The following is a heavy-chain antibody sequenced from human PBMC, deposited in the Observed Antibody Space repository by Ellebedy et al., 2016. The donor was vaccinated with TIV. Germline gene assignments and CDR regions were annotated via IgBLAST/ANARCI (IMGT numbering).Heavy chain of an antibody. Sequence: PGGSLRLSCVASGFTFSNYNMNWVRQSPGKGLEWVSRISRDGDIRGYAEFAKGRFTVSRDNTKNTLYLQLSGLRADDSAVYYCATDEGGSYDSWGQGTRVSVSS. CDR1: GFTFSNYN. J-gene: IGHJ4*02. CDR2: ISRDGDIR. CDR3: ATDEGGSYDS. V-gene: IGHV3-74*01. D-gene: IGHD1-26*01.